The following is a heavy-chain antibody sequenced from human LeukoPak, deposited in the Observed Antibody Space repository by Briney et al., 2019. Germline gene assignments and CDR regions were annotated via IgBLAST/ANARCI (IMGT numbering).Heavy chain of an antibody. CDR3: ARDPRDSSGYYSSTDY. J-gene: IGHJ4*02. V-gene: IGHV3-21*01. D-gene: IGHD3-22*01. CDR1: GFTFSSYS. CDR2: ISSSSSYI. Sequence: GGSLRLSCAASGFTFSSYSMNWVRQAPGKGLEWVSSISSSSSYIYYADSVKGRFTISRDNAKNSLYLQMNSLRAEDTAVYYCARDPRDSSGYYSSTDYWGQGTLVTVSS.